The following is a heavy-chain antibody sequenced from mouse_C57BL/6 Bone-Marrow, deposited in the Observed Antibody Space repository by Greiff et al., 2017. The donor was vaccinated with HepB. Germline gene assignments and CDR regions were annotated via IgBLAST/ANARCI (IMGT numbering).Heavy chain of an antibody. D-gene: IGHD1-1*01. CDR1: GFTFTDYY. CDR3: ARWRGSSSYWYFDV. Sequence: EVKVVESGGGLVQPGGSLSLSCAASGFTFTDYYMSWVRQPPGKALEWLGFIRNKANGYTTEYSASVKGRFTISRDNSQSILYLQMNALRAEDSATYYCARWRGSSSYWYFDVWGKGTTVTVSS. V-gene: IGHV7-3*01. J-gene: IGHJ1*03. CDR2: IRNKANGYTT.